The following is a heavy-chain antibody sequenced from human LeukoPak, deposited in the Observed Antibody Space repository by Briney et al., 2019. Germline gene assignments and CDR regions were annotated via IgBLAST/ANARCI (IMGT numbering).Heavy chain of an antibody. CDR3: ARSGLGPFDY. CDR1: GASITSSGYY. J-gene: IGHJ4*02. CDR2: IFHSGST. V-gene: IGHV4-39*07. D-gene: IGHD3-16*01. Sequence: PSETLSLTCTVSGASITSSGYYWGWIRQPPGKGLEWIGTIFHSGSTYYNPSLKSRVTISLDTSRNQFSLKLSSVTAADTAVYYCARSGLGPFDYWGQGTLVTVSS.